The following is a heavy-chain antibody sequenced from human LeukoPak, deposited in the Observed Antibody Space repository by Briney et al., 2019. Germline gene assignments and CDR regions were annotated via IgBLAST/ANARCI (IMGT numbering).Heavy chain of an antibody. J-gene: IGHJ6*02. Sequence: GSLRLSCAASGFTFSSYAMSWVRQAPGKGLEWVSAISGSGGSTYYADSVKGRFTISRDNSKNTLYLQMNSLRAEDTAVYYCAGAPSGSYSAYYYYYGMDVWGQGTTATVSS. CDR2: ISGSGGST. CDR1: GFTFSSYA. CDR3: AGAPSGSYSAYYYYYGMDV. V-gene: IGHV3-23*01. D-gene: IGHD3-10*01.